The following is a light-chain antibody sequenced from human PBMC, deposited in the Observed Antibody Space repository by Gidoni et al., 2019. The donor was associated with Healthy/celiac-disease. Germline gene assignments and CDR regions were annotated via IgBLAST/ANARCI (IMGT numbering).Light chain of an antibody. CDR3: QQSYSRPLT. V-gene: IGKV1-39*01. Sequence: DIQMPQSPSSLSASVGDRVTITCRASQSISTFLNWYQQRPGKAPKLLIYGGSSLQSGVPSRFSGSGSGTDFTLTISSLQPEDFATYYCQQSYSRPLTFGGGTKVEIK. CDR1: QSISTF. CDR2: GGS. J-gene: IGKJ4*01.